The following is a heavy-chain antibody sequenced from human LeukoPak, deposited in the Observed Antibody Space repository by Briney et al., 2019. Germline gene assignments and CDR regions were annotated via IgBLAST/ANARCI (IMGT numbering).Heavy chain of an antibody. Sequence: SETLSLTCTVSGGSISSYYWSWIRQPPGRGLEYIGHVYYSGNTDYNPSLKSRVTMSVDTSKSQFSLRLNSVTAADTAVYYCARWYCSTTTCYYLDHWGQGTLVTVSS. D-gene: IGHD2-2*01. J-gene: IGHJ4*02. CDR2: VYYSGNT. V-gene: IGHV4-59*01. CDR1: GGSISSYY. CDR3: ARWYCSTTTCYYLDH.